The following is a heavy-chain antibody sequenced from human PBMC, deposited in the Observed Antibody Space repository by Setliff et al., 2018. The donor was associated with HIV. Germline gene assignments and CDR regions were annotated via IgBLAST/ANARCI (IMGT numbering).Heavy chain of an antibody. Sequence: SETLSLTCTVSGGSISSGSYYWSWIRQPAGKGLEWIGRIYTSGSTNYNPSLKSRVTISVDTSKNQFSLKLSSVTAADTAVYYCARAAAAGRPYYYYFGLDVWGQGTTVTVSS. J-gene: IGHJ6*02. CDR1: GGSISSGSYY. V-gene: IGHV4-61*02. CDR2: IYTSGST. D-gene: IGHD6-13*01. CDR3: ARAAAAGRPYYYYFGLDV.